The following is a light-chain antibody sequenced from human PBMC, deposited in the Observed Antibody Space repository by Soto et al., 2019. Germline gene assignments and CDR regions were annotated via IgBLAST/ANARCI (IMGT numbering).Light chain of an antibody. J-gene: IGKJ3*01. V-gene: IGKV3-20*01. CDR1: QSVSSSS. CDR3: HQSGASPFT. Sequence: EIVLTQSPGTLSLSPGESATLSCRASQSVSSSSLAWYQQKPGQAPRLLIFGASRRATDIPDRFGGSGSGTDFTLTISRLEPEDFAVYYCHQSGASPFTFGPGTKVEIK. CDR2: GAS.